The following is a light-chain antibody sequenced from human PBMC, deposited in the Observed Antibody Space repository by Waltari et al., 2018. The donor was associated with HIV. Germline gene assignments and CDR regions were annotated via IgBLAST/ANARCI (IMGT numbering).Light chain of an antibody. CDR3: CSYAGTWL. J-gene: IGLJ3*02. CDR2: AVT. CDR1: SSDVGDYNY. Sequence: QSALTQPHSVSGSPGQSVTLSCTGTSSDVGDYNYVSWYQRHPGKAPKRMIYAVTKRPAGVPDRFSGSKSGNTASLTISGLQAEDDAEYYCCSYAGTWLFGGGTKLTVL. V-gene: IGLV2-11*01.